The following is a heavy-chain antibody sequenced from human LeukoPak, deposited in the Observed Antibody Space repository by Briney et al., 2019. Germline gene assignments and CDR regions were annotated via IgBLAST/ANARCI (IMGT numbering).Heavy chain of an antibody. V-gene: IGHV3-7*03. CDR1: GFTFSSYW. Sequence: GGSLRLSCAASGFTFSSYWMNWVRQAPGKGLEWVANIKQDGSEKYYVDSVKARFTVSRDNAKNSLYLQMNSLRAEDTAVYYCARDTGYGMDVWGKGITVTVSS. CDR2: IKQDGSEK. D-gene: IGHD1-14*01. J-gene: IGHJ6*04. CDR3: ARDTGYGMDV.